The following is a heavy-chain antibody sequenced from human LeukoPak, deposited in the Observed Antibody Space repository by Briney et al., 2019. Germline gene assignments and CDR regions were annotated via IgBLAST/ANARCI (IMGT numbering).Heavy chain of an antibody. CDR3: ARESWGYCSGGSCYHFDY. Sequence: GGSLRLSCAASGFTFSSYAMSWVRQAPGKGLEWVSAISGSGGSTYYADSVKGRFTISRDNAKNSLYLQMNSLRAEDTAVYYCARESWGYCSGGSCYHFDYWGQGTLVTVSS. J-gene: IGHJ4*02. CDR1: GFTFSSYA. D-gene: IGHD2-15*01. CDR2: ISGSGGST. V-gene: IGHV3-23*01.